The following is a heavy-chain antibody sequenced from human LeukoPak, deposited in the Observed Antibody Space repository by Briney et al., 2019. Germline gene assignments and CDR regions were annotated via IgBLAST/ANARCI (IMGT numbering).Heavy chain of an antibody. V-gene: IGHV4-34*01. D-gene: IGHD2-15*01. CDR3: ARRVVVAARGHNWFDP. CDR2: INHSGST. CDR1: GGSFSGYY. J-gene: IGHJ5*02. Sequence: SETLSLTCAVYGGSFSGYYWSWIRQPPGKGLEWIGEINHSGSTNYNPSLKSRVTISVDTSKNQFSLKLSSVTAADTAVYYCARRVVVAARGHNWFDPWGQGTLVTVSS.